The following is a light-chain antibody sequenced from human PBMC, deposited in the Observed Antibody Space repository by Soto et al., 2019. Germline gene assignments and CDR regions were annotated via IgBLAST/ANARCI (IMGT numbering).Light chain of an antibody. CDR3: CSYAGSSTWV. J-gene: IGLJ3*02. CDR1: SSDVGGFNY. CDR2: EGS. V-gene: IGLV2-23*01. Sequence: QSALTQPASVSGSPGQSITISCTGTSSDVGGFNYVSWYQQHPGTAPKLMIYEGSKRPSGVSNRFSGSKSGNTASLTISGLQAEDEADYYCCSYAGSSTWVFGGGTKLTVL.